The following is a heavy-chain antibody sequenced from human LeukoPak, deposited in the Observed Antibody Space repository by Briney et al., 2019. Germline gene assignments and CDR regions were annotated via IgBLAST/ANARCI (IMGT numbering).Heavy chain of an antibody. CDR3: ARAAYSSNWYSAFDI. CDR2: IFYSGST. Sequence: SETLSLTCTVSGGSISSSSYYWGWIRQPPGKGLEWIGSIFYSGSTNYNPSLKSRVTISADTSKNQFSLTLSSGSAADTAVYYCARAAYSSNWYSAFDIWGQGTMVTVSS. CDR1: GGSISSSSYY. D-gene: IGHD6-13*01. V-gene: IGHV4-39*07. J-gene: IGHJ3*02.